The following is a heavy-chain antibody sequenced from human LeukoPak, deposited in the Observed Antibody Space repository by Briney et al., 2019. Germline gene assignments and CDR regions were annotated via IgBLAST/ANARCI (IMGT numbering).Heavy chain of an antibody. CDR3: ARPQDYTVTKEYYFDY. CDR2: ISAYNGNT. CDR1: GGTFSSYA. J-gene: IGHJ4*02. Sequence: ASVKVSCKASGGTFSSYAISWVRQAPGQGLEWMGWISAYNGNTNYAQKLQGRVTMTTDTSTSTAYMELRSLRSDDTAVYYCARPQDYTVTKEYYFDYWGQGTLVTVSS. D-gene: IGHD4-17*01. V-gene: IGHV1-18*01.